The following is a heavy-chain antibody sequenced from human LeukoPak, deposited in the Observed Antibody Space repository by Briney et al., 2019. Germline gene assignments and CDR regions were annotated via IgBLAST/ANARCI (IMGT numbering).Heavy chain of an antibody. CDR1: GFVFNIHA. Sequence: PGGSLRLSCVGSGFVFNIHAMSWVRQAPGKGLEWVSTIGGVAVSTDYADSVKGRFTFSRDDSKNTLYLQMNSLRADDTAKYYCVKDQFSMSGIYDPFDAWGQGTTVTVS. D-gene: IGHD2/OR15-2a*01. V-gene: IGHV3-23*01. CDR3: VKDQFSMSGIYDPFDA. J-gene: IGHJ3*01. CDR2: IGGVAVST.